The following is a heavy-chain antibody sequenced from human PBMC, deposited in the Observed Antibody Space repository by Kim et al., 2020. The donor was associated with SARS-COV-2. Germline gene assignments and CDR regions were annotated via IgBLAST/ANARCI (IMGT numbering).Heavy chain of an antibody. D-gene: IGHD3-9*01. CDR3: ASIAAYYDILTGYVTARDGMDV. CDR1: GGSISSSSYY. Sequence: SETLSLTCTVSGGSISSSSYYWGWIRQPPGKGLEWIGSIYYSGSTYYNPSLKSRVTISVDTSKNQFSLKLSSVTAADTAVYYCASIAAYYDILTGYVTARDGMDVWGQGTTVTVSS. CDR2: IYYSGST. J-gene: IGHJ6*02. V-gene: IGHV4-39*07.